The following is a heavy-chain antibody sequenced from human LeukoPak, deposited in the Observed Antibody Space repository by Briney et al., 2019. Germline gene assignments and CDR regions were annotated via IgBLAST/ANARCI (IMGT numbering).Heavy chain of an antibody. CDR3: ARAMYSYGFYFDY. V-gene: IGHV4-30-4*01. CDR2: IFYSGNT. J-gene: IGHJ4*02. D-gene: IGHD5-18*01. Sequence: SETLSLTCTVSGGSISSGAYYWTWIRQPPGKDLAWIGYIFYSGNTYYNPSLKSRVTISVDTSKNQFSLKLSSVTAADTAVYYCARAMYSYGFYFDYWGQGSLVTVSS. CDR1: GGSISSGAYY.